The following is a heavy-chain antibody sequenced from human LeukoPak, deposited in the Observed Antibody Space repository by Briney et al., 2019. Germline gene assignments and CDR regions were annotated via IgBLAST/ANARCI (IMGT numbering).Heavy chain of an antibody. CDR3: ARHVRQQLPPKAFDY. V-gene: IGHV4-39*01. D-gene: IGHD6-13*01. CDR1: GGSISSSSYY. CDR2: IYYSGST. Sequence: SETLSLTCTVSGGSISSSSYYWGWIRQPPGKGLEWIGSIYYSGSTYYNPSLKSRVTISVDTSKNQFSLKLSSVTAADTAVYYCARHVRQQLPPKAFDYWGQGTLVTVSS. J-gene: IGHJ4*02.